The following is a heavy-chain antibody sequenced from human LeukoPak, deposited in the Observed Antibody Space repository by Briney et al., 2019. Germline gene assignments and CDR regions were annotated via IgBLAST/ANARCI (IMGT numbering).Heavy chain of an antibody. J-gene: IGHJ5*02. CDR2: ISSSGSTI. CDR1: GFTFSSYS. CDR3: ARDKVIAAAGRGWFDP. D-gene: IGHD6-13*01. Sequence: GGSLRLSCAASGFTFSSYSMNWVRQAPGKGLEWVSYISSSGSTIYYADSVKGRFTISRDNAKNSLYLQMNSLRAEDTAVYYCARDKVIAAAGRGWFDPWGQGTLVTVSS. V-gene: IGHV3-48*04.